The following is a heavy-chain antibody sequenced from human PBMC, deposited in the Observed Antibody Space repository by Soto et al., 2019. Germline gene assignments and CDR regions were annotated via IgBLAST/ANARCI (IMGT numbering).Heavy chain of an antibody. V-gene: IGHV1-18*04. CDR2: ISTNKGDT. CDR3: ATRSPAFDF. CDR1: GYTFTSYG. J-gene: IGHJ4*02. Sequence: QVQLVQSGPEVKKPGASVKVSCKTSGYTFTSYGITWVRQAPGQGLEWMGWISTNKGDTNYAQKFQGRVTMTTDTHTSTGYMDLRSLRSADTAIYYCATRSPAFDFWGQGTLVTVS.